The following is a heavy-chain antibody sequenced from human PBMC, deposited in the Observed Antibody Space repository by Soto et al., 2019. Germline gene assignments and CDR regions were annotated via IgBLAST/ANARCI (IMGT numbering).Heavy chain of an antibody. V-gene: IGHV4-59*01. CDR1: GGSISSYY. Sequence: SETLFLTCTVSGGSISSYYWSWIRQPPGKGLEWIGYIYYSGSTNYNPSLKSRVTISVDTSKNQFSLKLSSVTAADTAVYYCARGDSSGLGYWGQGTLVTVSS. CDR3: ARGDSSGLGY. CDR2: IYYSGST. J-gene: IGHJ4*02. D-gene: IGHD6-19*01.